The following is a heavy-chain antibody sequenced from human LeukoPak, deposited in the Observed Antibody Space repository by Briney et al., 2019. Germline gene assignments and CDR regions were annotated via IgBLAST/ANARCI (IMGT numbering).Heavy chain of an antibody. CDR2: ISAYNGNT. V-gene: IGHV1-18*01. CDR3: ARNWGLASGNYYFYGMDV. CDR1: GYTFTTYG. Sequence: ASVNVSCKASGYTFTTYGITWVRQAPGQGPEWMGWISAYNGNTKYAEKFQGRVTLTTDTFTSTAYMELRSLRSDDSAIYYCARNWGLASGNYYFYGMDVWGQGTTVTVSS. J-gene: IGHJ6*02. D-gene: IGHD7-27*01.